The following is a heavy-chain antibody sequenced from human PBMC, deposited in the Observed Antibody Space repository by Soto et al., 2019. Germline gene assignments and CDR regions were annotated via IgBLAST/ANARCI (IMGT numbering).Heavy chain of an antibody. J-gene: IGHJ4*02. CDR3: ARGFDDILTGPFDY. Sequence: SVKVSCKASGGTFSSYAISWVRQAPGQGLEWMGGIIPIFGTANYAQKFQGRVTITADKTTSTAYMELSSLRSEDTAVYYCARGFDDILTGPFDYWRQGTLVTVSS. D-gene: IGHD3-9*01. V-gene: IGHV1-69*06. CDR2: IIPIFGTA. CDR1: GGTFSSYA.